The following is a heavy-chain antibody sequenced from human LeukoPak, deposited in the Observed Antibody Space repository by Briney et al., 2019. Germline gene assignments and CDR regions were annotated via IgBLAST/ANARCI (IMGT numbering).Heavy chain of an antibody. D-gene: IGHD3-10*01. Sequence: QPGGSLRLSCVASGFTVRSNYMSWVRQAPGKGLEWVSVIYIDGSTYYTDSVKGRFTISRDNSKNTLYLQMNSLRAEDTAVYYCARFPSSIMVREVLGAFDIWGQGTMVTVSS. CDR3: ARFPSSIMVREVLGAFDI. V-gene: IGHV3-53*01. CDR2: IYIDGST. J-gene: IGHJ3*02. CDR1: GFTVRSNY.